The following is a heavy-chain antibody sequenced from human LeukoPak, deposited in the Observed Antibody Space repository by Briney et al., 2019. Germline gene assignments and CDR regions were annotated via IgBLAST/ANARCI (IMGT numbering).Heavy chain of an antibody. CDR1: GFIFSNYG. CDR3: AKSLIGVLPFDP. V-gene: IGHV3-23*01. CDR2: VRVDGHTT. D-gene: IGHD3-22*01. J-gene: IGHJ5*02. Sequence: GGSLRLSCAASGFIFSNYGMSWVRQVPGKGLEWVSSVRVDGHTTFYADSVKGRFTISRDNSKNTLYLQMNSLRAEDTAVYYCAKSLIGVLPFDPWGQGTLVTVSS.